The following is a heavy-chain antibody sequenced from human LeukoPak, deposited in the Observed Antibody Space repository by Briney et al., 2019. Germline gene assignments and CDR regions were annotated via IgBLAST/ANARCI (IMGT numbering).Heavy chain of an antibody. Sequence: GGSLRLSCAASGFTFDDYAMHWVRQAPGKGLEWVSGISWNSGGIGYADSVKGRFTISRDNAKNSLYLQMNSLRAEDTAVYYCARDFTATMGGYWGQGTLVTVSS. J-gene: IGHJ4*02. CDR3: ARDFTATMGGY. CDR2: ISWNSGGI. D-gene: IGHD5-12*01. CDR1: GFTFDDYA. V-gene: IGHV3-9*01.